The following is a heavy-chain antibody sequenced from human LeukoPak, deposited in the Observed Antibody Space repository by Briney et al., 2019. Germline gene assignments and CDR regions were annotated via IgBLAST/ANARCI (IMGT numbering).Heavy chain of an antibody. D-gene: IGHD3-22*01. Sequence: GRSLRHSRAPSGFTFSRFAMHGVREAPGRGLECGAVISYERSNKYYADSVKGRFTISRDNSKNTLYLQMNSLRAEDTAVYYCARDGATYYYDSSGFPWGQGTLVTVSS. CDR2: ISYERSNK. CDR3: ARDGATYYYDSSGFP. J-gene: IGHJ4*02. CDR1: GFTFSRFA. V-gene: IGHV3-30*01.